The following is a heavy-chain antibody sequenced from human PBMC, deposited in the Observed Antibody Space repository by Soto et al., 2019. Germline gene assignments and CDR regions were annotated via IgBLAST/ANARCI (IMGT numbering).Heavy chain of an antibody. CDR3: ARYCSGGSCYGWFDP. D-gene: IGHD2-15*01. Sequence: QVQLQQWGAGLLKPSETLSLTCAVYGGSFSGYYWSWIRQPPGKGLEWIGEINHSGSTNYNPSLKSRVTLSVDTSKNQFSLKLSSVTAADTAVYYCARYCSGGSCYGWFDPWGQGTLVTVSS. CDR1: GGSFSGYY. J-gene: IGHJ5*02. CDR2: INHSGST. V-gene: IGHV4-34*01.